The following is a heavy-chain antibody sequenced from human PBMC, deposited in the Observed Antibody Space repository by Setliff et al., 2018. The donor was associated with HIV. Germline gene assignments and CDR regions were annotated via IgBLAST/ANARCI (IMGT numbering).Heavy chain of an antibody. D-gene: IGHD5-18*01. CDR2: ISGSSGYE. V-gene: IGHV3-21*06. CDR1: GFTFSGYN. J-gene: IGHJ6*03. Sequence: GESLTISCAASGFTFSGYNLNWVRQAPGKGLEWVSSISGSSGYEYYADSVKGRFTISRDSAKNSLYLQTSSLRAEDTAVYYCAREVYRYDDGSESMDVWGKGTTVTVSS. CDR3: AREVYRYDDGSESMDV.